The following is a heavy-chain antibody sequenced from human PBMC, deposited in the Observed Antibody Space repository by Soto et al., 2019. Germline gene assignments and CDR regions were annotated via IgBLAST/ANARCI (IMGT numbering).Heavy chain of an antibody. J-gene: IGHJ4*02. CDR1: GGSISSYY. CDR3: ATHDYGGNAVLDY. D-gene: IGHD4-17*01. Sequence: PSETLSLTCTVSGGSISSYYWSWIRQPPGKGLEWIGYIYYSGSTNYNPSLKSRVTISVDTSKNQFSLKLSSVTAADTAVYYCATHDYGGNAVLDYWGQGTLVNVSA. CDR2: IYYSGST. V-gene: IGHV4-59*01.